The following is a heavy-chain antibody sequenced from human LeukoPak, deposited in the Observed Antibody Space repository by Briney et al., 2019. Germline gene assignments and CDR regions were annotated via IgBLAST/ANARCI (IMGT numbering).Heavy chain of an antibody. CDR3: ARHPRGQWLFLLH. V-gene: IGHV3-48*01. J-gene: IGHJ4*02. CDR1: GGSLSGYS. D-gene: IGHD3-22*01. Sequence: PSETLSLTCGVFGGSLSGYSWNWIRQAPGKGLEWVSYISGSSGIIDYADSVRGRFTISRVNAKNSLYLQMNSLRAEDTAVYYCARHPRGQWLFLLHWGQGTLVTVSS. CDR2: ISGSSGII.